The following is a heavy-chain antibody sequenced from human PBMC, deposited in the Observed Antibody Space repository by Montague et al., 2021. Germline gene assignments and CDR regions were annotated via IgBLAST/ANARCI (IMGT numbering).Heavy chain of an antibody. Sequence: SETLSLTCAVYGASFKAYYWCWSRQPPGNGLERMGEMKSCGASNSNQSLTSRVTISVDIPKKQISLNLRSMTAADTAMYYCMRWSGFEPGDFWGQGTQVIVSS. D-gene: IGHD3-3*01. J-gene: IGHJ4*02. CDR1: GASFKAYY. CDR2: MKSCGAS. V-gene: IGHV4-34*01. CDR3: MRWSGFEPGDF.